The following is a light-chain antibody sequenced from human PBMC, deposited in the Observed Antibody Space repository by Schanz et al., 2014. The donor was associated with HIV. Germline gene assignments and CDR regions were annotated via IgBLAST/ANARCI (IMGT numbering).Light chain of an antibody. J-gene: IGLJ1*01. CDR1: SMAFSSSNF. CDR2: DVT. V-gene: IGLV2-14*03. CDR3: QSSDTSLSAV. Sequence: QSVLTQPTSVSGSPGQSITISCTGASMAFSSSNFVSWYQQHPGEAPRLIIYDVTSRPSGVSARFSASKTGETASLTISGLQAEDEAEYYCQSSDTSLSAVFGTGTKLTVL.